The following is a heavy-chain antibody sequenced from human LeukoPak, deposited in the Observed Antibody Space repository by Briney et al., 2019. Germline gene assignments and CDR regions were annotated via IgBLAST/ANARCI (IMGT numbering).Heavy chain of an antibody. V-gene: IGHV3-74*01. CDR3: ARGLYNWNYRSYAFDI. CDR2: INSDGIST. J-gene: IGHJ3*02. Sequence: GGSLRLSCAASGFTFSGYGIHGVRQAPGKGLVWVSRINSDGISTSYADSVKGRFTISRDSAKNTLYLQMNSLRAEDSAVYHCARGLYNWNYRSYAFDIWGQGTMVTVSS. CDR1: GFTFSGYG. D-gene: IGHD1-7*01.